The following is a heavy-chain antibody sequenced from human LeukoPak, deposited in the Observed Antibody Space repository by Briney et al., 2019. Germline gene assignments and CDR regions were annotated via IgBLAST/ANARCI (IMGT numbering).Heavy chain of an antibody. V-gene: IGHV5-51*01. CDR2: IYPGDSDT. J-gene: IGHJ4*02. D-gene: IGHD3-3*01. CDR1: GYSFTSYW. Sequence: GASLKISCKGSGYSFTSYWIGWVRQMPGKGLEWMGIIYPGDSDTRYSPSFEGQVTISADKSISTAYLQWSSLKASDTAMYYCARLYYDFWSGRKGRLGFDYWGQGTLVTVSS. CDR3: ARLYYDFWSGRKGRLGFDY.